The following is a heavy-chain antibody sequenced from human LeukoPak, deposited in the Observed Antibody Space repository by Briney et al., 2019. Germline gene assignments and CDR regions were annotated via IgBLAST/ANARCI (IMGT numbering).Heavy chain of an antibody. CDR3: ARGTGTRVAPYYFDH. J-gene: IGHJ4*02. D-gene: IGHD1-1*01. CDR1: GFTFSSFA. CDR2: ISYDGNNK. V-gene: IGHV3-30-3*01. Sequence: AGGSLRLSCAASGFTFSSFAMHWVRQAPGKGLEWVAVISYDGNNKYYADSVKGRLTISRDNPKNTLYLQVNSLRTEDMAMYYCARGTGTRVAPYYFDHWGQGTLVTVSS.